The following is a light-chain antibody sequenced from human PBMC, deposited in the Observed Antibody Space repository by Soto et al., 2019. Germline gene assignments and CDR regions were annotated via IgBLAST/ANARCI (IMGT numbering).Light chain of an antibody. V-gene: IGKV1-5*03. CDR1: QAISSW. J-gene: IGKJ1*01. CDR3: QHSNSYSEA. CDR2: KAS. Sequence: DIQMTQSPSTLSASVGDRVTITCRASQAISSWLAWYQQKPGKAPKLLIYKASTLKSGVPSRFSGSGSGTEFTLTISSLQPDDFATYYCQHSNSYSEAFGQGTKVELK.